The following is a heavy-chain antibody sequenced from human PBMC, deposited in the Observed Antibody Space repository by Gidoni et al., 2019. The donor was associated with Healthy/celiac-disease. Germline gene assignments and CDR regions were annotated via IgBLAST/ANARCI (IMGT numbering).Heavy chain of an antibody. CDR3: ARDLHMITFGGVIVNGGGNHAFDI. V-gene: IGHV1-69*06. D-gene: IGHD3-16*02. CDR1: GSTFSSYA. J-gene: IGHJ3*02. Sequence: QVQLVQSGAEVKKPGSSVKVSCKASGSTFSSYAISWFRQAPGPGLEWMGGIIPIFGTANYAQKFQGRVTITADKSTSTAYMELSSLRSEDTAVYYCARDLHMITFGGVIVNGGGNHAFDIWGQGTMVTVSS. CDR2: IIPIFGTA.